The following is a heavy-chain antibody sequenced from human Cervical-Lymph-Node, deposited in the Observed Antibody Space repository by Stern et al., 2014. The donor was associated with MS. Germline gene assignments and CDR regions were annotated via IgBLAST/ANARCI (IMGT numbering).Heavy chain of an antibody. D-gene: IGHD1-26*01. Sequence: QVQLVESGPGLVKPSQTLSLTCTVSGGSISSSGYYWSWLRQPADKGLEWIGRIHDSGSTYYNPFLKSRVTISMDTAPTQFSLKLPSGTAADTAVYYCATTRWDLFTWNWFDPWGQGTLVTVSS. CDR3: ATTRWDLFTWNWFDP. CDR1: GGSISSSGYY. CDR2: IHDSGST. J-gene: IGHJ5*02. V-gene: IGHV4-61*02.